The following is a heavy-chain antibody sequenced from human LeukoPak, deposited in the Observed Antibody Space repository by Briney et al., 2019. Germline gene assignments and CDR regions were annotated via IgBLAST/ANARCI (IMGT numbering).Heavy chain of an antibody. Sequence: GGSLRLSCATSGFSFSGSTMHWVRQAPGKGLEWLGHIRSKRENYATVYAASVEGRFTISRDNSKNTLYLQMNSLRAEDTAVYYCARGGRPGYWGQGTLVTVSS. CDR1: GFSFSGST. CDR3: ARGGRPGY. CDR2: IRSKRENYAT. V-gene: IGHV3-73*01. J-gene: IGHJ4*02. D-gene: IGHD3-16*01.